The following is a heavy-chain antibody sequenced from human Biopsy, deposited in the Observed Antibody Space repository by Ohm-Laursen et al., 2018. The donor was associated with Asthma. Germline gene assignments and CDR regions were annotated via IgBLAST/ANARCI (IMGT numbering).Heavy chain of an antibody. J-gene: IGHJ3*02. CDR1: GDSSNSGGYS. D-gene: IGHD3-22*01. CDR3: ARERMFFYDSSGYGAFDI. CDR2: ISYTGTT. V-gene: IGHV4-31*03. Sequence: TLSLTCTVSGDSSNSGGYSWTWIRQLPGKGLEWIGYISYTGTTYYNPSLKSRISMTVDTSKIQFSLKLSSVTAADTAIYYCARERMFFYDSSGYGAFDIWGQGTLATVSS.